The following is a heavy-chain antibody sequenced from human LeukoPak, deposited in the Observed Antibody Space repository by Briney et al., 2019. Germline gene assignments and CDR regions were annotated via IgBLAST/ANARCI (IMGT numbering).Heavy chain of an antibody. J-gene: IGHJ4*02. CDR3: ARDLSTGPADYCFDS. CDR2: ISNVGGSK. CDR1: GFTFSDYA. D-gene: IGHD2-2*01. Sequence: GGSLRLSCAASGFTFSDYAIHWVRPAPGKGLEWVSVISNVGGSKHYADSVKGRFTISRDNSKNTLLLQMNSLRPEDTAVYYCARDLSTGPADYCFDSWGQGTLVTVSS. V-gene: IGHV3-30-3*01.